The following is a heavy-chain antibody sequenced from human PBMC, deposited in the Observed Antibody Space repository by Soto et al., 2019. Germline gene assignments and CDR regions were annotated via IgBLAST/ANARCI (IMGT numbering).Heavy chain of an antibody. V-gene: IGHV1-24*01. D-gene: IGHD2-15*01. CDR2: FDPEDGET. CDR1: GYTLTELS. J-gene: IGHJ3*02. Sequence: QVTLVQSGAEVKKPGASVKVSCQVSGYTLTELSMHWVRQAPGKGLEWMGGFDPEDGETIYAQKFQGRVTMTEDTSTDTAYMELSSLRSEDTAVYYCATVTGYCSGGSCYSDAFDIWGQGTMVTVSS. CDR3: ATVTGYCSGGSCYSDAFDI.